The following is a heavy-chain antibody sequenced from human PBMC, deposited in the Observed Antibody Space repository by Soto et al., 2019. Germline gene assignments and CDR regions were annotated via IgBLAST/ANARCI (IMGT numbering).Heavy chain of an antibody. D-gene: IGHD3-16*02. J-gene: IGHJ4*02. CDR3: ARRPPPSSLDL. CDR1: GFTFSNYA. Sequence: QVQLVESGGGVVQPGRSLRLSCAASGFTFSNYAMHWVRQAPGKGLEWVAVISYDGSNQYYADSVKGRFTISRDNSKNTLYLQINSLRVEDTAVYYCARRPPPSSLDLWGQGTLVTVSS. CDR2: ISYDGSNQ. V-gene: IGHV3-30*14.